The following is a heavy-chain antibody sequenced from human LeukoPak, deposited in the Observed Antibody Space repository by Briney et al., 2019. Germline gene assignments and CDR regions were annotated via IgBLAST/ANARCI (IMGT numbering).Heavy chain of an antibody. V-gene: IGHV3-30-3*01. D-gene: IGHD3-10*01. J-gene: IGHJ3*02. CDR2: ISYDGSNK. CDR3: ARVGKDAFDI. Sequence: GGSLRLSCAASGFTFSSYAMHWVRQAPGKGLEWVAVISYDGSNKYYADSVKGRFTISRDNSKNTLYLQMNSLRAEDTAVYYCARVGKDAFDIWGQGTMVTVSS. CDR1: GFTFSSYA.